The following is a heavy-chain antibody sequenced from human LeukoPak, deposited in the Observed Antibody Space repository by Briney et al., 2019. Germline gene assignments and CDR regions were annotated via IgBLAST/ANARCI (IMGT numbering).Heavy chain of an antibody. Sequence: SETLSLTCTVSGGSISSSSYYWGWIRQPPGKGLEWIGSIYYSGSTYYNPSLKSRVTISVDTSKNQSSLKLSSVTAADTAVYYCARDTGLGYYDILTGYEGDPFDYWGQGTLVTVSS. V-gene: IGHV4-39*07. CDR1: GGSISSSSYY. CDR3: ARDTGLGYYDILTGYEGDPFDY. CDR2: IYYSGST. D-gene: IGHD3-9*01. J-gene: IGHJ4*02.